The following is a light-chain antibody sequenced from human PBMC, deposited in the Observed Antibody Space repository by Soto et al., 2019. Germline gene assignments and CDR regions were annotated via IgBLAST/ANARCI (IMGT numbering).Light chain of an antibody. Sequence: EILLTQSPCSLSASGGDRATLSCRASQSVRSTHLAWYQQKPGQAPRLFIYGASSMATGVPYRFSGSGSGTDFTLTISRLQPEDVAMYYCQQYSSAPFTFGQGTRLEIK. CDR2: GAS. CDR1: QSVRSTH. CDR3: QQYSSAPFT. V-gene: IGKV3-20*01. J-gene: IGKJ5*01.